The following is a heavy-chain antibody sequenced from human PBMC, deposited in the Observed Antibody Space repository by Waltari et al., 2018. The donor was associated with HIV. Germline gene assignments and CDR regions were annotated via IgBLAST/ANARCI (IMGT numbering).Heavy chain of an antibody. J-gene: IGHJ5*02. V-gene: IGHV4-4*07. CDR3: ARNLWFGDFRWFDP. D-gene: IGHD3-10*01. CDR1: GGSFSSYY. CDR2: IDSTGST. Sequence: QVHLQESGPGLVRPSETLSLICTVSGGSFSSYYWNWIRQPAGKGLEWMGRIDSTGSTNYNPSLKRRVTMSVDTYNNQIFLRLNSVTAADTAVYYCARNLWFGDFRWFDPWGQGTLVTVSS.